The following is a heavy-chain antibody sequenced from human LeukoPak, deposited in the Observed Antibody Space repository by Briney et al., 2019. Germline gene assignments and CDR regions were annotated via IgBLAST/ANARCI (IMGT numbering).Heavy chain of an antibody. J-gene: IGHJ4*02. V-gene: IGHV3-21*06. Sequence: GVSLRLSCTASGLTFSTSGFNGVRQAPGKGLEGVASICPTGSDRYHADSISGRFTISRDNANNFQYLQMTGLRAEDTDVYYCATETNGRHYDYWGQGTLLTVSS. CDR1: GLTFSTSG. D-gene: IGHD1-14*01. CDR3: ATETNGRHYDY. CDR2: ICPTGSDR.